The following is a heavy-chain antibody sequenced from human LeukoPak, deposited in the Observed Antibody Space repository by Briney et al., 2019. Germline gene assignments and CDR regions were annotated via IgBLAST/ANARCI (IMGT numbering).Heavy chain of an antibody. D-gene: IGHD2-15*01. CDR1: GGSISSYS. Sequence: SETLSLTCTVSGGSISSYSWSWIRQSPGKGLEWIGFFYNMGSTNYNPSLKSRVTISVDTSKNQFSLKLSSVTAADTAVYYCARGGASSHWFDPWGQGTLVTVSS. CDR2: FYNMGST. CDR3: ARGGASSHWFDP. V-gene: IGHV4-59*01. J-gene: IGHJ5*02.